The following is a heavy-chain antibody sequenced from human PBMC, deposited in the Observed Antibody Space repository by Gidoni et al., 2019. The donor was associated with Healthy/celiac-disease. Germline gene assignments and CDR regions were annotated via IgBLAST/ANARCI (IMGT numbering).Heavy chain of an antibody. J-gene: IGHJ6*02. V-gene: IGHV3-9*01. D-gene: IGHD2-15*01. CDR3: AKVVAPISYYYGMDV. CDR2: ISWNSGSI. CDR1: GFTFDDYA. Sequence: EVQLVESGGGLVQPGRSLRLYCAASGFTFDDYAMHWVRQAPGKGLEWVSGISWNSGSIGYADSVKGRFTISRDNAKNSLYLQMNSLRAEDTALYYCAKVVAPISYYYGMDVWGQGTTVTVSS.